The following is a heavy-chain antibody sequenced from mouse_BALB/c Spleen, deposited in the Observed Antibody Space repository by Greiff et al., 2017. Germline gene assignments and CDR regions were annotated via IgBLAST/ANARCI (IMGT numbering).Heavy chain of an antibody. D-gene: IGHD1-1*01. CDR3: ARGGITTSRAY. V-gene: IGHV5-6-5*01. J-gene: IGHJ3*01. CDR2: ISSGGST. CDR1: GFTFSSYA. Sequence: EVQVVESGGDLVKPGGSLKLSCAASGFTFSSYAMSWVRQTPEKRLEWVASISSGGSTYYPDSVKGRFTISRDNARNILYLQMSSLRSEDTAMYYCARGGITTSRAYWGQGTLVTVSA.